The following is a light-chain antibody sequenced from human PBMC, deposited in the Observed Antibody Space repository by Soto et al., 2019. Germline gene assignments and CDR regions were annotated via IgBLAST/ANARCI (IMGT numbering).Light chain of an antibody. V-gene: IGLV1-44*01. J-gene: IGLJ2*01. Sequence: QSVLTQPPSASGTPGQRVTISCSGSSSNIGSNSVNWYQQLPGTAPKLLIYTNNQRPSGVPVQFSGSRSGTSASLAISGIQSEDDADYYGAVWDGTLNGVVFGGGTKLTVL. CDR3: AVWDGTLNGVV. CDR2: TNN. CDR1: SSNIGSNS.